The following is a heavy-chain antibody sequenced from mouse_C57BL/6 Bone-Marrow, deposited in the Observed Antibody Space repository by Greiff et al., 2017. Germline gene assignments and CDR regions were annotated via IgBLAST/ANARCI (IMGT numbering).Heavy chain of an antibody. CDR2: ISSGSSTI. CDR3: ARIPYGSSPYWYFDV. Sequence: EVTVVESGGGLVKPGGSLKLSCAASGFTFSDYGMHWVRQAPEKGLEWVAYISSGSSTIYYADTVKGRFTISRDNAKNTLFLQMTSLRSEDTAMYYCARIPYGSSPYWYFDVWGTGTTVTVSS. D-gene: IGHD1-1*01. J-gene: IGHJ1*03. V-gene: IGHV5-17*01. CDR1: GFTFSDYG.